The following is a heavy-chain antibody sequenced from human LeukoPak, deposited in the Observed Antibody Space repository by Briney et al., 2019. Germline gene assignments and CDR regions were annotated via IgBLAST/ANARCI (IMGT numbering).Heavy chain of an antibody. D-gene: IGHD1-26*01. CDR3: RGSGSYSVHIDY. Sequence: ASVKVSCKVSGYTLTELSMHWVRQAPGKGLEWMGGFDPEDGETIYAQKFQGRVTMTEATYTDAAYMELSSLRARDTAVYYFRGSGSYSVHIDYWGQGTLVTVSS. CDR2: FDPEDGET. J-gene: IGHJ4*02. CDR1: GYTLTELS. V-gene: IGHV1-24*01.